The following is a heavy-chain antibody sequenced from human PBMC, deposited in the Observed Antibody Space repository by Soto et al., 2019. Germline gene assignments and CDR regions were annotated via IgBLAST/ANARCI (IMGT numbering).Heavy chain of an antibody. Sequence: VTVKESGPVLVKPTETLTLTCTVSGFSLSNAGLGVSWIRQPPGKALEWLAHIFSNDEKSYSTSLKSRLTISKDTSKSQVVITMTNMDPVDTATYYCASTYSTSWYWFDPWGQGTLVTVSS. D-gene: IGHD6-13*01. V-gene: IGHV2-26*04. J-gene: IGHJ5*02. CDR3: ASTYSTSWYWFDP. CDR2: IFSNDEK. CDR1: GFSLSNAGLG.